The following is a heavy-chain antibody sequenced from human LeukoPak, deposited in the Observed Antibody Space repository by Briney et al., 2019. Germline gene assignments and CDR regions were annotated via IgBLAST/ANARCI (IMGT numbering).Heavy chain of an antibody. CDR1: GFTFSSYG. V-gene: IGHV3-30*18. Sequence: GGSLRLSCAASGFTFSSYGMHWVRQAPGKGLEWVAVISYDGSNKYYADSVKGRFTISRDNSKNTLYLQMNSLRAEDTAVYYCAKGDILTGPSEYFDYWGQGTLVTVSS. D-gene: IGHD3-9*01. CDR2: ISYDGSNK. CDR3: AKGDILTGPSEYFDY. J-gene: IGHJ4*02.